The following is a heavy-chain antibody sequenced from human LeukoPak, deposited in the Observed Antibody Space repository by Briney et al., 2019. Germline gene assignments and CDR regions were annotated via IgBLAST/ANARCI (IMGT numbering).Heavy chain of an antibody. Sequence: GGSLRLPCAPSGFTFSSYAMSWVRQAPGRGLGWVSVISGGGDNTYYADSVKGRLTISRDNSKNTLYLQMNSLRGEDTAVYYCAKHKENYGDSCLDDYWGQGTLVTVSS. CDR1: GFTFSSYA. D-gene: IGHD4-17*01. CDR2: ISGGGDNT. CDR3: AKHKENYGDSCLDDY. J-gene: IGHJ4*02. V-gene: IGHV3-23*01.